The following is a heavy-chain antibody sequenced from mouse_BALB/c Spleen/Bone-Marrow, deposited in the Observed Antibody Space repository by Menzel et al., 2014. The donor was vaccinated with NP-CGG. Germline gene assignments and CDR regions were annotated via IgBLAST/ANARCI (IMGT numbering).Heavy chain of an antibody. D-gene: IGHD2-1*01. CDR1: GFTFSSFG. V-gene: IGHV5-17*02. Sequence: EVQLVESGGGLVQPGGSRKLSCAASGFTFSSFGMHWVRQAPEKGLEWVAYISSGSSTIYYADTVKGRFTISRDNPKNTLFLQMTSLRSEDTAMYYCAISRGNYLYYAMDYWGQGTSVTVPS. CDR2: ISSGSSTI. J-gene: IGHJ4*01. CDR3: AISRGNYLYYAMDY.